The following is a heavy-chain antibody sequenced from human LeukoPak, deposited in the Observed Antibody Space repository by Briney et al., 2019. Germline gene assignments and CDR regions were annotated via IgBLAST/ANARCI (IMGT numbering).Heavy chain of an antibody. J-gene: IGHJ4*02. CDR3: ARAGYTYGDYYFDY. Sequence: SETLSLTCTVSGGSISNGSHYWSWIRQPAGKGLEWIVRIYTSGNTNYNPSLKSRVTISVDTSKNQFALKLSSVTAADTAVYYCARAGYTYGDYYFDYWGQGTLVTVSS. CDR1: GGSISNGSHY. CDR2: IYTSGNT. D-gene: IGHD5-18*01. V-gene: IGHV4-61*02.